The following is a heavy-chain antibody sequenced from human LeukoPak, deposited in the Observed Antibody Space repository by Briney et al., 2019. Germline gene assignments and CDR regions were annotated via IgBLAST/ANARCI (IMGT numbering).Heavy chain of an antibody. Sequence: GGSLRLSCAVSGFTFSSYAMSWVRQAPGKGLEWVSAISGSGGGTFYADSVKGRFTISRDNSKNTLYLQMNSLRAEDTAVYYCAKDGGGGYDTYYYYMDVWGKGTTVTISS. V-gene: IGHV3-23*01. CDR3: AKDGGGGYDTYYYYMDV. J-gene: IGHJ6*03. CDR1: GFTFSSYA. CDR2: ISGSGGGT. D-gene: IGHD5-12*01.